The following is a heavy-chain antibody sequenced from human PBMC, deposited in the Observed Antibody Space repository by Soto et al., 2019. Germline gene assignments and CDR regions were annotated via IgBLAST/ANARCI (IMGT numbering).Heavy chain of an antibody. CDR2: IYPGDSDT. CDR3: ARQAAYSRGWDDAFDI. J-gene: IGHJ3*02. Sequence: PGESLKISCKGSEFTFTNYWIGLVRQMPWKGLECMGIIYPGDSDTRYSPSFQGHVTISADKSISTAYMQCSSLKASETAMYYCARQAAYSRGWDDAFDIWGQGTMVTVSS. CDR1: EFTFTNYW. D-gene: IGHD6-19*01. V-gene: IGHV5-51*01.